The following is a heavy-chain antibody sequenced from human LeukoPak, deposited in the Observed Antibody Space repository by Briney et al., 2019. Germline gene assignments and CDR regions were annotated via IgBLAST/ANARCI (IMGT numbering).Heavy chain of an antibody. CDR2: IYYSGST. V-gene: IGHV4-38-2*01. CDR3: ASKAVAGTTYYFDY. CDR1: GFTFSDYY. Sequence: LRLSCAASGFTFSDYYMSWIRQPPGKGLEWIGSIYYSGSTYYNPSLKSRVTISVDTSKNQFSLKLSSVTAADTAVYYCASKAVAGTTYYFDYWGQGTLVTVSS. J-gene: IGHJ4*02. D-gene: IGHD6-19*01.